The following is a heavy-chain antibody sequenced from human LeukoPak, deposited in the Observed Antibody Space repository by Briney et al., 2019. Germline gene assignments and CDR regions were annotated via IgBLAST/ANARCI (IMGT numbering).Heavy chain of an antibody. D-gene: IGHD4-17*01. CDR1: GFTFSSYA. Sequence: GGSLRLSCAASGFTFSSYAMHWVRQAPGKGLEGVAVISYDGGNKYYADSVKGRFTISRDNSKNTLYLQMNSLRAEDTAVYYCARRGYGDYGMDVWGKGTTVTVSS. V-gene: IGHV3-30*04. CDR2: ISYDGGNK. CDR3: ARRGYGDYGMDV. J-gene: IGHJ6*04.